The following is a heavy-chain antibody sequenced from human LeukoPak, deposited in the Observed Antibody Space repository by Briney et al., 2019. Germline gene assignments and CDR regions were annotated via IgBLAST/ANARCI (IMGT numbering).Heavy chain of an antibody. CDR1: GGSIRSTTYY. CDR3: ARVLWLHDSRHPDY. D-gene: IGHD3-22*01. J-gene: IGHJ4*02. Sequence: SETLSLTCSVSGGSIRSTTYYWGWIRQPPGKGLEWIGSIYYSGNTYYSPSLMSRVTISVDTSKNQFSLKLSSVTAADTAVYYCARVLWLHDSRHPDYWGQGTLVTVSS. V-gene: IGHV4-39*07. CDR2: IYYSGNT.